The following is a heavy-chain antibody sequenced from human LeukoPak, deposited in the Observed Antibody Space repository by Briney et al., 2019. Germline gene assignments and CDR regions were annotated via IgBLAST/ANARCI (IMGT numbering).Heavy chain of an antibody. CDR2: ISWNSGSI. CDR1: GFTFDDYA. V-gene: IGHV3-9*03. Sequence: GGSLRLSCAASGFTFDDYAMHWVRQAPGKGLEWVSGISWNSGSIDYADSVKGRFSISRDNAKNSLYLQMNSLRAEDMAVYYCEKGDNYGSGTSYFDHWGQGNLVTVSS. D-gene: IGHD3-10*01. J-gene: IGHJ4*02. CDR3: EKGDNYGSGTSYFDH.